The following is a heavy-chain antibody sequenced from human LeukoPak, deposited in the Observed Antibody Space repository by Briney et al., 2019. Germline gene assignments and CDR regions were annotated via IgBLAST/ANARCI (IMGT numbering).Heavy chain of an antibody. J-gene: IGHJ6*03. CDR3: ARGRGYCSSTSCYLYYYMDV. V-gene: IGHV4-4*07. Sequence: SETLSLTCTVSGGSISSYYWSWIRQPAGKGLEWLGRIYTSGSTNYNPSLKSRVTMSVDTSKNQFSLKLSSVTAADTAVYYCARGRGYCSSTSCYLYYYMDVWGKGTTVTVSS. CDR2: IYTSGST. CDR1: GGSISSYY. D-gene: IGHD2-2*01.